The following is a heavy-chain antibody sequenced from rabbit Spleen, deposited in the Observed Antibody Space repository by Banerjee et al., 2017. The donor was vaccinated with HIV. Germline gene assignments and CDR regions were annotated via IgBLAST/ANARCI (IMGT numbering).Heavy chain of an antibody. J-gene: IGHJ3*01. CDR3: ARDMDSGGWNFGF. CDR2: TYTTTATT. CDR1: GFSFSSGYD. V-gene: IGHV1S40*01. Sequence: QQLVESGGGLVKPGASLTLTCKASGFSFSSGYDMCWVRQAPGKGLEWIGCTYTTTATTWYASWVNGRFTISTSSSTTVTLQMTSLTAADTATYFCARDMDSGGWNFGFWGPGTLVTVS. D-gene: IGHD4-1*01.